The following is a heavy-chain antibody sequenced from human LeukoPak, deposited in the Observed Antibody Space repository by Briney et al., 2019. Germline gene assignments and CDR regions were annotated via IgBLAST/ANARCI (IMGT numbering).Heavy chain of an antibody. J-gene: IGHJ4*02. Sequence: GGSLRLSCAASGFTFSSYGMHWVRQAPGKGLEWVTFIRYDGTNKYYADSVKGRFTISRDNSKNTLYLQMNSLRAEDTAVYYYAKDSAAPITITMVRGRWYFDYWGQGTLVTVSS. D-gene: IGHD3-10*01. CDR1: GFTFSSYG. CDR3: AKDSAAPITITMVRGRWYFDY. CDR2: IRYDGTNK. V-gene: IGHV3-30*02.